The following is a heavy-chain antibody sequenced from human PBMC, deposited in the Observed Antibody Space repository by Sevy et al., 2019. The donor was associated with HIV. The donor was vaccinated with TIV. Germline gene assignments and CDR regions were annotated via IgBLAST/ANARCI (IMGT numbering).Heavy chain of an antibody. CDR3: ARGLGALPGYYYAMDV. CDR2: ISVSSIPR. D-gene: IGHD6-6*01. J-gene: IGHJ6*02. Sequence: GGSLRLSCAASGFTFSSYAMTWVRQAPGKGLEWISYISVSSIPRYYADSVKGRFTISRDNAKNSLYLQMNSLTAEDTAVYYCARGLGALPGYYYAMDVWGQGTTVTVSS. V-gene: IGHV3-48*01. CDR1: GFTFSSYA.